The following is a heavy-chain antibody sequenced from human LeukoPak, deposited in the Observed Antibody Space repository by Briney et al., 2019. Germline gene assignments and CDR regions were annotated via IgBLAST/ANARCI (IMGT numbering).Heavy chain of an antibody. Sequence: GGSLRLSCAASGFTFSSYGMHWDRQVPNQGLMWVSRINSDETISEYVDSVNGRFTISRDNAKNTLYLQMNSLRAEDTAVYFCLYGGYFQHWGQGTLVTVSS. D-gene: IGHD3-16*01. V-gene: IGHV3-74*01. CDR3: LYGGYFQH. CDR1: GFTFSSYG. CDR2: INSDETIS. J-gene: IGHJ1*01.